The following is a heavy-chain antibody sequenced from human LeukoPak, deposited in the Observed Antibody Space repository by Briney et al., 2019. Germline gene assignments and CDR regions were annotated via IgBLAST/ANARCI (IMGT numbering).Heavy chain of an antibody. Sequence: GASVKVSCKAFGYTFTSNYMHWVRQAPGQGPEWMGVISPSGGSTTYAQKFQGRVTTTADKATSTAYMELSSLRSEDTAVYYCAGGRTDIVVVPATLRNYYFDYWGQGTLVTVSS. V-gene: IGHV1-46*01. J-gene: IGHJ4*02. CDR3: AGGRTDIVVVPATLRNYYFDY. D-gene: IGHD2-2*01. CDR2: ISPSGGST. CDR1: GYTFTSNY.